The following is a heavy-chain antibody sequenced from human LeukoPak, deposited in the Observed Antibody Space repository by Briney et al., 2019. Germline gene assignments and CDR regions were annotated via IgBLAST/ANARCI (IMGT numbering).Heavy chain of an antibody. CDR3: ARGSIAAAGETIDY. V-gene: IGHV1-69*04. CDR2: IISIFGIA. J-gene: IGHJ4*02. CDR1: GGTFSSYA. Sequence: SVKVSCKASGGTFSSYAISWLRQAPGQGLEWMGRIISIFGIANYAQKFQGRVTITADKSTSTAYMELSSLRSEDTAVYYCARGSIAAAGETIDYWGQGTLVTVSS. D-gene: IGHD6-13*01.